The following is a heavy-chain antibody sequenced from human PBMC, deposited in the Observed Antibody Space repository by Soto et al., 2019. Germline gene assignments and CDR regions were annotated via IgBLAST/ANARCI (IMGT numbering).Heavy chain of an antibody. CDR2: ISSSSSYI. CDR3: ARYPYCSGGSCYSDY. CDR1: GFTFSSYS. Sequence: GGSLRLSCAASGFTFSSYSMNWVRQAPGKGLEWVSSISSSSSYIYYADSVKGRFTISRDNAKNSLYLQMNSLRAEDTAVYYCARYPYCSGGSCYSDYWGQGTLVTVSS. V-gene: IGHV3-21*01. J-gene: IGHJ4*02. D-gene: IGHD2-15*01.